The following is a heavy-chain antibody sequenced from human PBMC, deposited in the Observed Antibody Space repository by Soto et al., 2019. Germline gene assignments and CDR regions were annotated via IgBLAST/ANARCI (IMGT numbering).Heavy chain of an antibody. D-gene: IGHD3-10*01. Sequence: QVQLVQSGAEVKKPGASVKVSCKTSGYTFTTYGISWVRQAPGQGLEWMGWISPYNGNTKYAQKLQGSVTMTADTSTSTAYMDLRSLTSDDTAVYYCTRAWLAEFVYYFDYWGQGTLVTVSS. CDR1: GYTFTTYG. CDR2: ISPYNGNT. J-gene: IGHJ4*02. CDR3: TRAWLAEFVYYFDY. V-gene: IGHV1-18*01.